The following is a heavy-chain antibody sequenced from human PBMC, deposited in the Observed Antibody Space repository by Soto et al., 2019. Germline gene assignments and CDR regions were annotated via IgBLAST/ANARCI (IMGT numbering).Heavy chain of an antibody. D-gene: IGHD2-2*01. CDR2: INHSGST. J-gene: IGHJ4*02. Sequence: SETLSLTCAVYGGSFSGYYWSWIRQPPGKGLEWIGEINHSGSTNYNPSLKSRVTISVDTSKNQSSLKLSSVTAADKAVYYCARGEVVVVPAPRVFDYWGQGTLVTVSS. CDR3: ARGEVVVVPAPRVFDY. V-gene: IGHV4-34*01. CDR1: GGSFSGYY.